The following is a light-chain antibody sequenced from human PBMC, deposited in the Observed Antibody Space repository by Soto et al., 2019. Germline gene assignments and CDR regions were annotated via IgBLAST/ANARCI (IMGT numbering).Light chain of an antibody. J-gene: IGKJ4*01. CDR1: QSIRSY. Sequence: DIQMTQSPSSLSSSVGDRVTITCRASQSIRSYLNWYQQKPAKAPKLLIYAASSLQSGVPSRFSGSGSGTDFTLTISSLQPEDFATYSCQQSYSTPLTFGGGTKVEIK. CDR2: AAS. V-gene: IGKV1-39*01. CDR3: QQSYSTPLT.